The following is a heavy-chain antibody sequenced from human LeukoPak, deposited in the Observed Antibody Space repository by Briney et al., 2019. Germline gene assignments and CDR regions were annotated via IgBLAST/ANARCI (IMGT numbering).Heavy chain of an antibody. CDR2: ITTTSSVI. V-gene: IGHV3-48*01. Sequence: GGSLRLSCAASGFTFSIYSMNWVRQAPGKGLEWVSYITTTSSVIYYGDSVKGRFTVSRDNAENSLYLQMSSLRAEDTAVYSCARLAMAGTGGFDIWGQGTMVTVSS. CDR1: GFTFSIYS. J-gene: IGHJ3*02. CDR3: ARLAMAGTGGFDI. D-gene: IGHD6-19*01.